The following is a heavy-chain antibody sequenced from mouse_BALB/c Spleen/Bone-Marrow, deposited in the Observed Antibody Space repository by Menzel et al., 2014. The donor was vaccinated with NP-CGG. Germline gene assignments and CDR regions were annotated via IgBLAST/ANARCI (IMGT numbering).Heavy chain of an antibody. V-gene: IGHV1S81*02. CDR3: ARDWDEAYYFDY. CDR2: INPSNGRT. D-gene: IGHD4-1*01. J-gene: IGHJ2*01. Sequence: VQGVESGAELVKPGASVKLSCKASGYTFTSYWMHWVKQRPGQGLEWIGEINPSNGRTNYNEKFKSKATLTVDKSSSTAYMQLSSLTSEDSEVYYCARDWDEAYYFDYWGQGTTVTVSS. CDR1: GYTFTSYW.